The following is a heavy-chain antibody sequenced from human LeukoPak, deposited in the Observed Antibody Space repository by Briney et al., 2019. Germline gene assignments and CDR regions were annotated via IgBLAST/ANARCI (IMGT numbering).Heavy chain of an antibody. CDR2: INPNSGGT. D-gene: IGHD3-10*01. J-gene: IGHJ4*02. CDR1: GYTFTGYY. V-gene: IGHV1-2*02. CDR3: ARADIRVRAIYDY. Sequence: ASVKVSCKASGYTFTGYYMHWVRQAPGQGLEWMGWINPNSGGTNYAQKFQGGVTMTRDTSISTAYMELSRLRSDDTAVYYCARADIRVRAIYDYWGQGTLVTVSS.